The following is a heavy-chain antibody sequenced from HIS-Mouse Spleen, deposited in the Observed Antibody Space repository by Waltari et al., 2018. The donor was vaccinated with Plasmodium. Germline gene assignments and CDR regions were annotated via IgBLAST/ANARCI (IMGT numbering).Heavy chain of an antibody. D-gene: IGHD6-13*01. J-gene: IGHJ1*01. Sequence: QVQLVQSGAEVKKPGASVKVSCKASGYTFTGYYMPWVRQAPGQGLEWMGWIKPKRVGKKQAKKVQGRVTMTRDTSISTAYMELSRLRSDDTAVYYCARVLGYKAAAGTFVEYFQHWGQGTLVTVSS. CDR2: IKPKRVGK. CDR1: GYTFTGYY. CDR3: ARVLGYKAAAGTFVEYFQH. V-gene: IGHV1-2*02.